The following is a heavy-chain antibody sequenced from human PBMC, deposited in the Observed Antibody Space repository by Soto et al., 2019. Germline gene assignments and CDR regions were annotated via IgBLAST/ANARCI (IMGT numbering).Heavy chain of an antibody. D-gene: IGHD3-10*01. V-gene: IGHV4-59*01. CDR1: GGYISSYY. Sequence: SETLSLTCTVSGGYISSYYWSWIRQPPGKGLEWIGYIYYSGNTNYNPSLASRVTIEVDTSKNQFSLKLSSVTAADTAVYYCARDGTRGSVYYYYGMDVWGQGTTVTVSS. J-gene: IGHJ6*02. CDR2: IYYSGNT. CDR3: ARDGTRGSVYYYYGMDV.